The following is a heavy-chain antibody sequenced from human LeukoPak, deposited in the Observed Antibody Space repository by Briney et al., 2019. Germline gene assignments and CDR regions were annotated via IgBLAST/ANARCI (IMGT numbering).Heavy chain of an antibody. CDR1: GGSISSFY. Sequence: SEALSLTCIVSGGSISSFYWNWCRQPAGKGLEFIGRIYTSGSTNFNPSLKSRVTLSVDTSKNQFSLNLSSGTAADTAVYYCAREVEDRGDGYNLWYFDLWGRGTLVIVSS. J-gene: IGHJ2*01. CDR2: IYTSGST. D-gene: IGHD5-24*01. CDR3: AREVEDRGDGYNLWYFDL. V-gene: IGHV4-4*07.